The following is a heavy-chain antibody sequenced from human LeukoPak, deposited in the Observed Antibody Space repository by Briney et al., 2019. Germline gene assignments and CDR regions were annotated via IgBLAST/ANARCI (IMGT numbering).Heavy chain of an antibody. V-gene: IGHV4-39*01. Sequence: PSETLSLTCTVSGGSISSSSYYWGWIRQTPGKGLEWIGSIYYSGSTYYNPSLKSRVTISVDTSKNQFSLKLSSVPAADTAVYYCATLHLDTAMVTSDYWGQGTLVTVSS. CDR2: IYYSGST. D-gene: IGHD5-18*01. CDR3: ATLHLDTAMVTSDY. CDR1: GGSISSSSYY. J-gene: IGHJ4*02.